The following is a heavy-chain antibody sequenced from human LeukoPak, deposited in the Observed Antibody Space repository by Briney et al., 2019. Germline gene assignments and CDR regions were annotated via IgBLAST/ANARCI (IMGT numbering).Heavy chain of an antibody. V-gene: IGHV3-11*04. CDR3: ASFPAVVLAVAGTPLDY. J-gene: IGHJ4*02. D-gene: IGHD6-13*01. Sequence: GGSLRLSCAASGFTFSDYYMSWIRQAPGKGLEWVSYISSSGSTIYYADSVKGRFTISRDNAKNSLYLQMNSLRAEDTAVYYCASFPAVVLAVAGTPLDYWGQGTLVTVSS. CDR1: GFTFSDYY. CDR2: ISSSGSTI.